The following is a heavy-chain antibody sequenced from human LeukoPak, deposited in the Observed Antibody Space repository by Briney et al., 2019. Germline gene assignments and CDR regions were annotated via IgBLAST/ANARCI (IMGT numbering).Heavy chain of an antibody. Sequence: GGSLRLSCAASGFTFSRYWMSWVRQAPGKGLEWVANIKQDGSEKYYVDSVKGRFTISRDNAKNSLYLQMNSLRAEDTAVYYCARGGYYDILTGYYFDYWGQGTLVTVSS. CDR3: ARGGYYDILTGYYFDY. CDR1: GFTFSRYW. CDR2: IKQDGSEK. D-gene: IGHD3-9*01. V-gene: IGHV3-7*01. J-gene: IGHJ4*02.